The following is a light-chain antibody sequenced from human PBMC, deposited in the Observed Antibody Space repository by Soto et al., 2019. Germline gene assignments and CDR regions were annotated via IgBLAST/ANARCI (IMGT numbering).Light chain of an antibody. CDR1: QGISSY. CDR2: AAS. J-gene: IGKJ4*01. CDR3: QQLNSYLPLT. V-gene: IGKV1-9*01. Sequence: IQLTQSPSSLSASVGDRVTITCRANQGISSYLAWYQQKPGKAPKLLIYAASTLQSGVPSRFSGSGSGTDFTLTISSLQPEDFATYYCQQLNSYLPLTFGGGTKVEIK.